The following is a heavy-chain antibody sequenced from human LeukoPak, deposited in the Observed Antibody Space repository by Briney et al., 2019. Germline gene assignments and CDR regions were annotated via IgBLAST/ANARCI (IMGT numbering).Heavy chain of an antibody. CDR1: GFTFSSYW. CDR2: IKSDGIDT. J-gene: IGHJ4*02. Sequence: GGSLRLSCAASGFTFSSYWMHWVRQAPGKGLVWVSRIKSDGIDTTYADSVKGRFTISRDNAKNMLYLQMNSLRAEDTAVYYCVNYGWGRHAWGQGTLVTVSS. CDR3: VNYGWGRHA. D-gene: IGHD3-10*01. V-gene: IGHV3-74*03.